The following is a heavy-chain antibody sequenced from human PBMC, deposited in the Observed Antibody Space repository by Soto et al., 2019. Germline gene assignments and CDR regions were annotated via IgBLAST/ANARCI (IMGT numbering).Heavy chain of an antibody. CDR1: GFAASCYS. J-gene: IGHJ4*02. D-gene: IGHD2-21*01. V-gene: IGHV3-30-3*01. Sequence: PGGSLRLSCAASGFAASCYSIHWVRRAPGKGREWVAAMSFDGNSKYFADSVKGRFKISRDTSKNTWSQEMESLGVEDSALYHCTRGRSMIADDDFEYWGQGTQVIVSS. CDR2: MSFDGNSK. CDR3: TRGRSMIADDDFEY.